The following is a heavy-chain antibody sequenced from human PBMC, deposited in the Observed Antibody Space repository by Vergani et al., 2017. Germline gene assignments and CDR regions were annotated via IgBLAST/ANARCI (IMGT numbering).Heavy chain of an antibody. J-gene: IGHJ4*02. CDR1: GGSISSGGYS. CDR3: ARGSRDLPERRWTYYYDSSGYYY. D-gene: IGHD3-22*01. V-gene: IGHV4-30-2*01. Sequence: QLQLQESGSGLVKPSQTLSLTCAVSGGSISSGGYSWSWIRQPPGKGLEWIGYIYHSGSTYYNPSLKSRVTISVDRSKNQFSLKLSSVTAADTAVYYCARGSRDLPERRWTYYYDSSGYYYWGQGTLVTVSS. CDR2: IYHSGST.